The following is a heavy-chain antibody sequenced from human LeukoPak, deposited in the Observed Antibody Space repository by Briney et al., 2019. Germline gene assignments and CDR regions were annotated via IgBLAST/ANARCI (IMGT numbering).Heavy chain of an antibody. Sequence: PGGSPRLSCAASGYTFIDFSVNWVRQAPGKGLEWVSSISVRSNYRYYADSVRRRFTISRDDARDSLFLQMNSLRAEDTAVYFCVRLRRNNDSSGYYYYDDYWGQGTLVTVSS. CDR1: GYTFIDFS. D-gene: IGHD3-22*01. V-gene: IGHV3-21*01. J-gene: IGHJ4*02. CDR2: ISVRSNYR. CDR3: VRLRRNNDSSGYYYYDDY.